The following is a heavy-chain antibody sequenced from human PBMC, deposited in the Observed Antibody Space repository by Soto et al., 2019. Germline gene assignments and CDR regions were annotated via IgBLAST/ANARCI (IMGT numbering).Heavy chain of an antibody. Sequence: QVQLVESGGGVVQPGRSLRVSCAASGFTFSSYGMHWVRQAPGKGLEWVAVIWYDGSNKYYADSVKGRFTISRDNSKHRLYLQMNSLRVEDAAVYYCARDYYESSGYYPFDYWGQGTLVTVSS. CDR3: ARDYYESSGYYPFDY. V-gene: IGHV3-33*01. CDR2: IWYDGSNK. D-gene: IGHD3-22*01. J-gene: IGHJ4*02. CDR1: GFTFSSYG.